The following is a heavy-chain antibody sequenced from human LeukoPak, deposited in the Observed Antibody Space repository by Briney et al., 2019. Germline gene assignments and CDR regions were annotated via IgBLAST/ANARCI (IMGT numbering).Heavy chain of an antibody. CDR3: ARGGSSSGGYYYGVDA. CDR1: GYTLSGNY. V-gene: IGHV1-2*02. J-gene: IGHJ6*02. Sequence: ASVRVSCKPSGYTLSGNYIYWVRQAPGQGLEWMGWINPNSGDTNYAQKFQGRVTMTRDTSISTAYMDLSSLISDDTAVYYCARGGSSSGGYYYGVDAWGQGTTVTVSS. D-gene: IGHD3-10*01. CDR2: INPNSGDT.